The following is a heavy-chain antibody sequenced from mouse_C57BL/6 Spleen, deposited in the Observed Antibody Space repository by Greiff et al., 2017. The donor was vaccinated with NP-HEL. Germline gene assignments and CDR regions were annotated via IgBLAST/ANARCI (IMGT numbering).Heavy chain of an antibody. Sequence: QVQLKQSGPGLVQPSQSLSITCTVSGFSLTSYGVHWVRQSPGKGLEWLGVIWRGGSTDYNAAFMSRLSITKDNSKSQVFFKMNSLQADDTAIYYCAKKRYYGSSYDAMDYWGLGTSVTVSS. CDR1: GFSLTSYG. J-gene: IGHJ4*01. CDR3: AKKRYYGSSYDAMDY. V-gene: IGHV2-5*01. CDR2: IWRGGST. D-gene: IGHD1-1*01.